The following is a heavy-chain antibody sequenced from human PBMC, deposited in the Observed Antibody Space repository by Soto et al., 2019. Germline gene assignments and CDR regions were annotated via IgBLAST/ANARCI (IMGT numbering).Heavy chain of an antibody. Sequence: SDTLSLTCTVSGGSISSGDYYWIRIRQPPGKGLEWIGYIYSSGTTNYNPSLKSRVTISVDTSNIQFSLKLTSVTAADTAVYYCARCDTSGWYSFDYWAQGTLVTVSS. CDR3: ARCDTSGWYSFDY. CDR2: IYSSGTT. CDR1: GGSISSGDYY. J-gene: IGHJ4*02. D-gene: IGHD6-19*01. V-gene: IGHV4-61*08.